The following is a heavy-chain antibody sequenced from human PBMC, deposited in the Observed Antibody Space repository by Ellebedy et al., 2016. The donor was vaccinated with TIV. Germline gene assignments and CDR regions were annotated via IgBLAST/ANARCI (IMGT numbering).Heavy chain of an antibody. J-gene: IGHJ6*03. CDR3: ARGVGAVAGRNYNYYMDV. V-gene: IGHV4-59*01. D-gene: IGHD6-19*01. Sequence: MPSETLSLSCTVSGGSISSYYWNWIRQPPGKGLEWIGNIYYSGSTNYNPSLRSRVSISVDTSKNQFSLKLNSVTAADTAVYYFARGVGAVAGRNYNYYMDVWGKGTTFTVSS. CDR1: GGSISSYY. CDR2: IYYSGST.